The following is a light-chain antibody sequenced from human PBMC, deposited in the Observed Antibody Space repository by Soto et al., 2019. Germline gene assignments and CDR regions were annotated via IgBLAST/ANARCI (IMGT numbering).Light chain of an antibody. V-gene: IGKV3-11*01. CDR1: QSVSSY. Sequence: EIVLTQSPATLSLSPGEGAPLSCRASQSVSSYLAWYQQKPGQAPRLLIYDASNRATGIPARFSGSGSGTDFTLTISSLEPEEFATYYCQQSYSTPLTVGGGTKVDIK. CDR2: DAS. J-gene: IGKJ4*01. CDR3: QQSYSTPLT.